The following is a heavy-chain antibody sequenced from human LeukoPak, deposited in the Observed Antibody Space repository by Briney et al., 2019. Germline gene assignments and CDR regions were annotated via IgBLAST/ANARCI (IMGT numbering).Heavy chain of an antibody. CDR2: TSSDLNVK. CDR1: GFTFRNYV. Sequence: GGSLRVSCAASGFTFRNYVIHWVRQAPGKGLEWVAVTSSDLNVKLYADSAKGRFTISRDNSRSTLYLQMNSLRPEDTAIYYCAREGYYGSGSPPSLYFDYWGQGTLVTVSS. D-gene: IGHD3-10*01. V-gene: IGHV3-30-3*01. CDR3: AREGYYGSGSPPSLYFDY. J-gene: IGHJ4*02.